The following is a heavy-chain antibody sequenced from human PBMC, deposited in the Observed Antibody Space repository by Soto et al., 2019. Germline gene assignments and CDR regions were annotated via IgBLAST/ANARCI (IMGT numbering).Heavy chain of an antibody. V-gene: IGHV3-73*01. CDR1: GFTFSGSA. J-gene: IGHJ6*02. CDR2: IKSKANSYAT. Sequence: GGSLRLSCAASGFTFSGSAMHWVRQASGKGLEWVGRIKSKANSYATAYAASVKGRFTISRDDSKNTAYLQMNSPKTEDTAVYYCTRQGAGGYGSGYYYGMDVWGQGTTVTVSS. D-gene: IGHD5-12*01. CDR3: TRQGAGGYGSGYYYGMDV.